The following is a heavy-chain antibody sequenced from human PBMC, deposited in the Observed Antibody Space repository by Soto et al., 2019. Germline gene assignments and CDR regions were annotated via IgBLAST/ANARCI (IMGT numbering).Heavy chain of an antibody. CDR3: ARQVYSSYWFDP. CDR2: INHSGST. CDR1: GGSFSGYY. Sequence: PSETLSLTCAVYGGSFSGYYWSWIRQPPGKGLEWIGEINHSGSTNYNPSLKSRVTISVDTSKNQFSLKLSSVTAADTAVYYCARQVYSSYWFDPWGQGTLVTVSS. J-gene: IGHJ5*02. D-gene: IGHD6-6*01. V-gene: IGHV4-34*01.